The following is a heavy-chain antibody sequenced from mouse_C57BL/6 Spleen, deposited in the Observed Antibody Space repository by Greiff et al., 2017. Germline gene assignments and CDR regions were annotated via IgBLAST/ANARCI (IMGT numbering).Heavy chain of an antibody. J-gene: IGHJ4*01. CDR1: GFNIKNTY. CDR3: ARGYSNFLYAMDY. CDR2: IDPANGNT. Sequence: VQLQQSVAELVRPGASVQLSCTASGFNIKNTYMPWVKQRPEQGLEWIGRIDPANGNTKYAPKCKGKATMTADTSSNTAYLQLSSLTSEDTAIYYGARGYSNFLYAMDYWGQGTSGTVSS. V-gene: IGHV14-3*01. D-gene: IGHD2-5*01.